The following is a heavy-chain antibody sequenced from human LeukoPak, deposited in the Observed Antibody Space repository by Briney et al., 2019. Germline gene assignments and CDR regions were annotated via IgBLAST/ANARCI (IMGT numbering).Heavy chain of an antibody. CDR1: GYSIRNGYH. D-gene: IGHD3/OR15-3a*01. Sequence: PSKTLSLTCSVSGYSIRNGYHWGWIRQPPGKGLEWIGEIYHSGSTNYNPSLKSRVTISVDTSKNQFSLKLSSVTAADTAVYYCARQTGSGLFILPGGQGTLVTVSS. CDR2: IYHSGST. V-gene: IGHV4-38-2*02. CDR3: ARQTGSGLFILP. J-gene: IGHJ4*02.